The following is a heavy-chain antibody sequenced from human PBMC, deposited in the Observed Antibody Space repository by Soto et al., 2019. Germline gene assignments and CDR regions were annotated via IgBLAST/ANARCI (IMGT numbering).Heavy chain of an antibody. Sequence: QLHLVQSGAVVKKPGASVTVSCSASGYPVTAYYMHWVRQAPGRGLEWMGGINPATGAAKYTQTFQGMVTMARGTSTSTVFMEMSGLTSEDAAVFYCARGGGVGVAGSAAFDMWGQGTLVTVSS. J-gene: IGHJ3*02. D-gene: IGHD3-3*01. V-gene: IGHV1-2*02. CDR1: GYPVTAYY. CDR2: INPATGAA. CDR3: ARGGGVGVAGSAAFDM.